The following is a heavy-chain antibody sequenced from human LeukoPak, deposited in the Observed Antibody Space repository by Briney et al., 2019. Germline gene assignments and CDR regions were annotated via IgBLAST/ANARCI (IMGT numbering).Heavy chain of an antibody. V-gene: IGHV4-59*04. Sequence: MASETLSLTCTVSGGSISSYNWSWIRQPPGKGLEWIGNVYYTGGTYYNASLQSRVTISIDMSKNQFSLRLKSVTAADTAMYYCVKSGGYGLIDYWGQGTLVTVS. D-gene: IGHD1-26*01. CDR1: GGSISSYN. CDR2: VYYTGGT. CDR3: VKSGGYGLIDY. J-gene: IGHJ4*02.